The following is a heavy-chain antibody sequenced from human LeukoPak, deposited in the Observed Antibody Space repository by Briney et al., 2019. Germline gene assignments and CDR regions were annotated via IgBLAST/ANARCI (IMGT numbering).Heavy chain of an antibody. Sequence: GGSLRLSCAASGFTFDDYGMSWVRQVPGKGLEWVSGINWNGGSTGYADSVKGRFTISRDNAKNSLYLQMNSLRAEDTALYYCARDPFYGSGSYYYFDYWGQGTLVTVSS. CDR3: ARDPFYGSGSYYYFDY. J-gene: IGHJ4*02. CDR1: GFTFDDYG. D-gene: IGHD3-10*01. CDR2: INWNGGST. V-gene: IGHV3-20*04.